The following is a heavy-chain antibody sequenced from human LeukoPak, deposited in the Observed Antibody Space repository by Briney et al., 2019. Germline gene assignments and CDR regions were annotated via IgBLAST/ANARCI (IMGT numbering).Heavy chain of an antibody. CDR2: IHSGCTT. D-gene: IGHD5-12*01. CDR1: GFTVSNNY. J-gene: IGHJ4*02. CDR3: ARDSDSGYGPFAS. Sequence: PGGSLRLSCAASGFTVSNNYMSWVRQAPGKGLEWVSVIHSGCTTNYADSVQGRFTISRDNSKTTVYLHMNSLRAEDTAVYYCARDSDSGYGPFASWGQGTLVTVSS. V-gene: IGHV3-53*01.